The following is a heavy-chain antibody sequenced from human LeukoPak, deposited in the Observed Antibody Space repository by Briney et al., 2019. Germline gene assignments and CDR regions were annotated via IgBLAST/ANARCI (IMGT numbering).Heavy chain of an antibody. V-gene: IGHV1-69*02. CDR2: IIPILGIA. Sequence: SVKVSCKASGGTFSSYTISWVRQAPGQGLEWMGRIIPILGIANYAQKFQGRVTITADKSTSTAYMELSSLRSEDTAVYYCARAREGTYCSSTSCYSYYYMDVWGKGTTVTVSS. J-gene: IGHJ6*03. CDR3: ARAREGTYCSSTSCYSYYYMDV. CDR1: GGTFSSYT. D-gene: IGHD2-2*01.